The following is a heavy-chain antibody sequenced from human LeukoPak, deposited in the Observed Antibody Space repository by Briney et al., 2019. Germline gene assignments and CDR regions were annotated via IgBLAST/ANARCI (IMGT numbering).Heavy chain of an antibody. Sequence: PGGSLRLSCAASGFTFSSYAMNWVRQTPGKGLEWVANINQDGSEKYYVDSVKGRFTISRDNAKNSLFLQMTSLRATDTAVYYCARRERKAFDIWGQGTMVTVSS. CDR1: GFTFSSYA. V-gene: IGHV3-7*05. CDR2: INQDGSEK. CDR3: ARRERKAFDI. J-gene: IGHJ3*02.